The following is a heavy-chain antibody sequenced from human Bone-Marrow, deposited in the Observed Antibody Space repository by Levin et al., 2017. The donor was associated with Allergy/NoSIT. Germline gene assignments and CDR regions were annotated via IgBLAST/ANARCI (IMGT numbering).Heavy chain of an antibody. J-gene: IGHJ6*03. CDR3: ARAHYRSSWYHMDV. CDR1: GFTFSDYY. D-gene: IGHD6-13*01. Sequence: GGSLRLSCSASGFTFSDYYMVWIRQAPGKGLEWVSYISGSSSYINYADAVKGRITISRDNAKNSVFLQMTSLRAEDTAMYYCARAHYRSSWYHMDVWGKGTTVTVSS. V-gene: IGHV3-11*05. CDR2: ISGSSSYI.